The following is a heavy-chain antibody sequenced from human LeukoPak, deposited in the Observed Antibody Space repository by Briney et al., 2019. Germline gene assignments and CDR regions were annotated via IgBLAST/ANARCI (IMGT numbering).Heavy chain of an antibody. J-gene: IGHJ4*02. CDR1: GFTFSRHW. V-gene: IGHV3-7*01. CDR2: IKEDGREK. Sequence: GGSLRLSCAAPGFTFSRHWMSWVRQAPGKGLEWVANIKEDGREKKYVDSVKDRFTISRDNTKNSVYLQMSGLRVDDTAIYYCARDKEGGSNDHWGQGTLVTVSS. D-gene: IGHD2-15*01. CDR3: ARDKEGGSNDH.